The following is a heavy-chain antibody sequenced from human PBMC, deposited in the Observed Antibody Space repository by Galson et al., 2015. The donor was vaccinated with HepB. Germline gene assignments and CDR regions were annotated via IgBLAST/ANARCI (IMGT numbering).Heavy chain of an antibody. D-gene: IGHD3-22*01. CDR1: GFTFSSFE. V-gene: IGHV3-48*03. CDR2: ISGSDNMI. CDR3: ARAARFESSGYSYFEQ. J-gene: IGHJ4*02. Sequence: SLRLSCAASGFTFSSFEMNWVRQAPGKGLEWVSYISGSDNMIFYADSLKGRFTISRDNATNSLYLQMNSLRAEDTAVYYCARAARFESSGYSYFEQWGQGTLVTVSS.